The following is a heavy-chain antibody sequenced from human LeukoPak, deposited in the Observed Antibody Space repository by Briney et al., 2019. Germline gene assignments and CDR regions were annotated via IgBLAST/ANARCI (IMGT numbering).Heavy chain of an antibody. CDR3: AGGGYGSGSYFDYYYGMDV. J-gene: IGHJ6*04. D-gene: IGHD3-10*01. V-gene: IGHV1-69*13. Sequence: SVKVSFKASGGTFNSYAISRVRQAPGEGLEGMGGIIPIFGTANYAQKFQGRVTITADGSTSTAYMELSSLRSEDTAVYYCAGGGYGSGSYFDYYYGMDVWGKGTTVTVSS. CDR1: GGTFNSYA. CDR2: IIPIFGTA.